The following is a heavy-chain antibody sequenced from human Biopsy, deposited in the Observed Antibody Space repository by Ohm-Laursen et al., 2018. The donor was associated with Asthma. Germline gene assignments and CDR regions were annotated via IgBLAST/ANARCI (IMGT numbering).Heavy chain of an antibody. V-gene: IGHV3-9*01. D-gene: IGHD1-26*01. CDR1: GFTFDDYA. J-gene: IGHJ4*02. CDR3: AKGEWELLEANFDY. Sequence: SLRLSCAASGFTFDDYAMHWVRQAPGKGLEWVSGISWNSGSIGNADSVKGRFTISRDNAKNSLYPQMNSLRAEDTALYYCAKGEWELLEANFDYWGQGTLVTVSS. CDR2: ISWNSGSI.